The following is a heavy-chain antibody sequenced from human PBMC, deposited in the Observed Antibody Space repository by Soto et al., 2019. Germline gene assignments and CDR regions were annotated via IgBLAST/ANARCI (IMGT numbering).Heavy chain of an antibody. CDR2: MIPILGIA. D-gene: IGHD4-17*01. CDR3: ARSHMTTVTAS. Sequence: QVQLVQSGAEVKKPGSSVKVSCKASGGTFSSYTISWVRQAPGQGLEWMGRMIPILGIANYAQKFQGRVTITADKSTSTAYMELSSLRSEDTAVYYCARSHMTTVTASWGQGTLVTVSS. J-gene: IGHJ5*02. V-gene: IGHV1-69*02. CDR1: GGTFSSYT.